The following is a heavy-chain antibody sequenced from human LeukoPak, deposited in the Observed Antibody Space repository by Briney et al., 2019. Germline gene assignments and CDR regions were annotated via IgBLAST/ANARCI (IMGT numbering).Heavy chain of an antibody. D-gene: IGHD3-22*01. V-gene: IGHV4-59*01. CDR3: AREYNYYDSSGWDAFEI. J-gene: IGHJ3*02. CDR2: IYYSGST. CDR1: GGSLSTYY. Sequence: SGTLPLTCTVSGGSLSTYYWNWIRQPPGPGLEWMGYIYYSGSTNYNPSLTGRVTISVYTSKNQFSLKLSSVTAADTAVYYCAREYNYYDSSGWDAFEIWGQGTMVTVSS.